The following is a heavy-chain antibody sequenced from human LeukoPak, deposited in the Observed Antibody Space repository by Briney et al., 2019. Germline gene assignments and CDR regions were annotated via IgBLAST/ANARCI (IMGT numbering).Heavy chain of an antibody. D-gene: IGHD6-6*01. J-gene: IGHJ4*02. V-gene: IGHV1-18*01. CDR3: ARSKYSSSAFDY. CDR2: TSVHSGNP. CDR1: GYSFRKYD. Sequence: ASVKVSCKASGYSFRKYDISWVRQAPGQGLEWMGWTSVHSGNPKYAQKFQGRVTITADESTSTAYMELSSLRSEDTAVYYCARSKYSSSAFDYWGQGTLVTVSS.